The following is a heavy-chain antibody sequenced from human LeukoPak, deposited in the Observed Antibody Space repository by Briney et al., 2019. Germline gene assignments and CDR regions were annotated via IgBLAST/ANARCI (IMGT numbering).Heavy chain of an antibody. CDR2: MNPNSGNT. Sequence: GASVKVSCKASGYTFTSYDINWVRQATGQGLEWVGWMNPNSGNTGYAQKFQGRVTITRNTSISTAYMELSSLRSEDTAVYYCARRASIAARPGNWFDPWGQGTLVTVSS. D-gene: IGHD6-6*01. CDR1: GYTFTSYD. CDR3: ARRASIAARPGNWFDP. V-gene: IGHV1-8*03. J-gene: IGHJ5*02.